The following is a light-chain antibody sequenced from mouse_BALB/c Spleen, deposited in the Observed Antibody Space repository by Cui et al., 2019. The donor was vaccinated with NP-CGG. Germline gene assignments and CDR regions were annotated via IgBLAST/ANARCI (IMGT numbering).Light chain of an antibody. CDR3: VLWYSNHWV. V-gene: IGLV1*01. J-gene: IGLJ1*01. CDR1: TGTVTTSNY. CDR2: GTN. Sequence: QAVVTQESALTTSPGETVTLTCRSSTGTVTTSNYANWIQEKPDHLFTGLIGGTNNRAPGVPARFSGPLIEDKAALTITGAQTEDEAIYFCVLWYSNHWVFGGGTKLTVL.